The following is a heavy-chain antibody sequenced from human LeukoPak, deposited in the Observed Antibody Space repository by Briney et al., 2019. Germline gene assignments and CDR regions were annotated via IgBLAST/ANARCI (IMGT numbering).Heavy chain of an antibody. Sequence: LRGPRQISCLGSGSPFTSYWIGWVRQLPGKGLEWMGIISPGDADTRYSPSFQGQVTLSADKSISTAYLQWSSLKASETAMCSCARIDSHSSRWNVKDYWGQGTLVTVSS. CDR1: GSPFTSYW. D-gene: IGHD6-13*01. V-gene: IGHV5-51*01. CDR3: ARIDSHSSRWNVKDY. CDR2: ISPGDADT. J-gene: IGHJ4*02.